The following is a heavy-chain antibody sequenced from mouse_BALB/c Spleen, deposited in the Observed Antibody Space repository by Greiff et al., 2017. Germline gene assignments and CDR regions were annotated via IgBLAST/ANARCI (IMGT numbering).Heavy chain of an antibody. CDR1: GYSISRDYA. V-gene: IGHV3-2*02. Sequence: EVQLQQSGPGLVKPSQSLSLTRTVTGYSISRDYAWNWIRQFPGNKLEWMGYISYSGSTSYNPSLKSRISITRDTSKNQFFLQLNSVTTEDTATYYCARWGDYDGYYYAMDYWGQGTSVTVSS. D-gene: IGHD2-4*01. J-gene: IGHJ4*01. CDR3: ARWGDYDGYYYAMDY. CDR2: ISYSGST.